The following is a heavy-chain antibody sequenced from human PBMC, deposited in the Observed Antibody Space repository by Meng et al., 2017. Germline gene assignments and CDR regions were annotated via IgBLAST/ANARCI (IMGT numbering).Heavy chain of an antibody. Sequence: EVRLVESGGGLVQPGGSLRLSCAASGFTFNNYWMHCVRQVPGKGLVWVSRISGDGSITNYADSVKGRFTISRDNAKNTLYLQMNSLRPEDTAVYYCLDEAPRSDYWGQGSLVTVSS. V-gene: IGHV3-74*01. J-gene: IGHJ4*02. CDR2: ISGDGSIT. CDR1: GFTFNNYW. D-gene: IGHD1-1*01. CDR3: LDEAPRSDY.